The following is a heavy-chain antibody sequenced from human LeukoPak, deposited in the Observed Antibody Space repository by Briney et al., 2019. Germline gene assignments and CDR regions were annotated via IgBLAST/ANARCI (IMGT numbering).Heavy chain of an antibody. Sequence: GGSLRLSCAASGFTFSSYAMHWVRQAPGKGLEWVAVISYDGSNKYYADSVKGRFTISRDNCKNTLYLQMNSLRAEDTAVYYCARLAGVYYYDSSGPEPNDYWGQGTLVTVSS. J-gene: IGHJ4*02. CDR3: ARLAGVYYYDSSGPEPNDY. CDR2: ISYDGSNK. V-gene: IGHV3-30*01. D-gene: IGHD3-22*01. CDR1: GFTFSSYA.